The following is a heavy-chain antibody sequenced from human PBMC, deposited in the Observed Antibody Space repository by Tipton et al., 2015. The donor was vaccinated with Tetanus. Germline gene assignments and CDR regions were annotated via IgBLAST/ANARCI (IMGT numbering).Heavy chain of an antibody. V-gene: IGHV4-59*01. CDR2: IYYTGNT. J-gene: IGHJ3*02. CDR3: ARYGKGYCSGGDCYSDAFKI. CDR1: GDSISSYY. D-gene: IGHD2-15*01. Sequence: TLSLTCTVSGDSISSYYWSWIRQPPGRVLEWIGHIYYTGNTRYSPSLKSRVTISVDPSKNQFSLKLSSVTAADTAVYYCARYGKGYCSGGDCYSDAFKIWGQGTMVTVSS.